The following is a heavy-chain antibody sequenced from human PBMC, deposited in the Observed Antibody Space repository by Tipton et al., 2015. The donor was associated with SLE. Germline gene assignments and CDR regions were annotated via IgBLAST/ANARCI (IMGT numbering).Heavy chain of an antibody. CDR1: GGSISSSNW. CDR3: ARDSPLLWFGELHDAFDI. D-gene: IGHD3-10*01. V-gene: IGHV4-4*02. Sequence: TLSLTCAVSGGSISSSNWWSWVRQPPGKGLEWIGEIYHSGSTNYNPSLKSRVTISVDKSKNQFSLKLSSVTAADTAVYYCARDSPLLWFGELHDAFDIWGQGTMVTVSS. CDR2: IYHSGST. J-gene: IGHJ3*02.